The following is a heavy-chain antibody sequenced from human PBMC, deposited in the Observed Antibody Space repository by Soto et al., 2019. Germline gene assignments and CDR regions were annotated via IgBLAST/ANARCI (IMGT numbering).Heavy chain of an antibody. V-gene: IGHV4-39*01. J-gene: IGHJ6*02. D-gene: IGHD2-2*01. CDR1: GGSISSSSYY. Sequence: KLRETLSLTCTVSGGSISSSSYYWGWIRQPPGKGLEWIGSIYYSGSTYYNPSLKSRVTISVDTSKNQFSLKLSSVTAADTAVYYCARTLGYCSSTSCYGSHYYYYYGMDVWGQGTTVTVSS. CDR3: ARTLGYCSSTSCYGSHYYYYYGMDV. CDR2: IYYSGST.